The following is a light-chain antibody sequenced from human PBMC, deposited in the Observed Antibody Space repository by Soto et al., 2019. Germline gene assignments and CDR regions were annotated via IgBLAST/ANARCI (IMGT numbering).Light chain of an antibody. J-gene: IGKJ1*01. V-gene: IGKV1-8*01. CDR1: QGISSY. CDR3: LQLNTYPWT. Sequence: AILMTLSPSSFSASTGDRVTITCRASQGISSYLAWYQQKPGKAPKLLIYAASTLQSGVPSRFSGSGSGTEFTLTISSLQPEDVATYYCLQLNTYPWTFGQGTKVAIK. CDR2: AAS.